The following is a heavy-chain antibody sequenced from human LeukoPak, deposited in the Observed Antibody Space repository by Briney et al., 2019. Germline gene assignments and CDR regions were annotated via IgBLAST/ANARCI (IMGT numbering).Heavy chain of an antibody. CDR1: GGSLCIYY. D-gene: IGHD4-11*01. J-gene: IGHJ4*02. CDR3: ARERKLQQRQSTPPGRSDG. V-gene: IGHV4-4*07. Sequence: ASETLSLTRTVPGGSLCIYYWSWLRPRAGKGLEWIGCIYTSGSTNYNPSLKSRVTMSVDTSKTQFSLKLSSGTAADTAVYYCARERKLQQRQSTPPGRSDGWSQGRLATV. CDR2: IYTSGST.